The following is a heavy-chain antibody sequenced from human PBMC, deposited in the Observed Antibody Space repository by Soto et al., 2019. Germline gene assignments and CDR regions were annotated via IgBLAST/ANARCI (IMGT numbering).Heavy chain of an antibody. CDR2: ISSDGRTT. Sequence: VRWVGSGGGLVQPGGSWRLSFQASGFTLSAYWRPGVRQVQGRGLVWVSRISSDGRTTNYADSVGGRFTISRDNAKNTLYVQMNSLRAEDTAVYYCVRGNSGYGNFDYWGQGTLVTVSS. D-gene: IGHD5-12*01. V-gene: IGHV3-74*01. CDR3: VRGNSGYGNFDY. J-gene: IGHJ4*02. CDR1: GFTLSAYW.